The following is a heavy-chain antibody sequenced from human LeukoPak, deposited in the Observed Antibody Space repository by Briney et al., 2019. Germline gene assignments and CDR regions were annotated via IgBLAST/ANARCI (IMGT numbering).Heavy chain of an antibody. CDR1: GGTFSSYA. CDR3: ARGGVWFGPFDY. CDR2: IIPIFGTA. V-gene: IGHV1-69*05. J-gene: IGHJ4*02. D-gene: IGHD3-10*01. Sequence: SVKVSCKASGGTFSSYAISWVRQAPGQGLEWMGRIIPIFGTASYAQKFQGRVTITTDESTSTAYMELSSLRSEDTAVYYCARGGVWFGPFDYWGQGTLVTVSS.